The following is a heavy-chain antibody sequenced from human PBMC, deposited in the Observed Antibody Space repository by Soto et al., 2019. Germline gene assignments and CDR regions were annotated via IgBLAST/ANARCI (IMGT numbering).Heavy chain of an antibody. CDR2: MYYSGIGT. CDR1: GDSVSSGSNY. D-gene: IGHD6-13*01. Sequence: SETLSLTCTVSGDSVSSGSNYWTWIRQPPGKGLEWIGYMYYSGIGTNYNPSLKSRVTISVDTSKNQLALKLSSVTAADTAVYYCARVKWGDSTNNWFDPWGQGTLVTVSS. V-gene: IGHV4-61*01. J-gene: IGHJ5*02. CDR3: ARVKWGDSTNNWFDP.